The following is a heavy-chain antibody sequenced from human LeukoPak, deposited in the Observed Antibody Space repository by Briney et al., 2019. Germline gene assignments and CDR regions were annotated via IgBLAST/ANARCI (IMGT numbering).Heavy chain of an antibody. D-gene: IGHD3-3*01. V-gene: IGHV3-30-3*01. CDR1: GFTFSSYA. CDR3: ARSLEWLSQHCDY. Sequence: GGSLRLSCAVSGFTFSSYAMHWVRQAPGKGLEWVAVISYDGSNKYYADSVKGRFTISRDNSKNTLYLQMNSLRAEDTAVYYCARSLEWLSQHCDYWGQGTLVTVSS. J-gene: IGHJ4*02. CDR2: ISYDGSNK.